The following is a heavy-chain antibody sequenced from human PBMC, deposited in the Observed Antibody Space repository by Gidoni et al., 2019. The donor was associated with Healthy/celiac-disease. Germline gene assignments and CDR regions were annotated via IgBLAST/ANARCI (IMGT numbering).Heavy chain of an antibody. Sequence: EVQLVESGGGLVQPGGYLRLSCAASGFPFSSYWLHWVRQAPGKGLVWVSRINSDGSSTSYADSVKGRFTISRDNAKNTLYLQMNSLRAEDTAVYYCARDRAHLDAFDIWGQGTMVTVSS. CDR2: INSDGSST. CDR1: GFPFSSYW. J-gene: IGHJ3*02. V-gene: IGHV3-74*01. CDR3: ARDRAHLDAFDI.